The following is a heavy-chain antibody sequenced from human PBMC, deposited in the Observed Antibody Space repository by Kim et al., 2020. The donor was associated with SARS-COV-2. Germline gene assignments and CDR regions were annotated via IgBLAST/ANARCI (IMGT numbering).Heavy chain of an antibody. V-gene: IGHV4-34*01. Sequence: SETLSLTCAVYGGSFSGYYWSWIRQPPGKGLEWIGEINHSGSTNYNPSLKSRVTISVDTSKNQFSLKLSSVTAADTAVYYCARAGYDFWRGWFDPWGQGTLVTVSS. D-gene: IGHD3-3*01. CDR2: INHSGST. J-gene: IGHJ5*02. CDR1: GGSFSGYY. CDR3: ARAGYDFWRGWFDP.